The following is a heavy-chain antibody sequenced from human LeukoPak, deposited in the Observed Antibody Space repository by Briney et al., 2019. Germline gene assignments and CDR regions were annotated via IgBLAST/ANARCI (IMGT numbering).Heavy chain of an antibody. D-gene: IGHD1-14*01. CDR2: CHTTGSGST. CDR1: GGSIAGYH. Sequence: SETLSLTCTVSGGSIAGYHWSWIRQSAEKELEWLGRCHTTGSGSTTYNPSLKSRLTVSVDKSKNQFFLKLTSVTAADTAMYFCARELGGIPDFYFDYWGPGTLVTVSS. CDR3: ARELGGIPDFYFDY. J-gene: IGHJ4*02. V-gene: IGHV4-4*07.